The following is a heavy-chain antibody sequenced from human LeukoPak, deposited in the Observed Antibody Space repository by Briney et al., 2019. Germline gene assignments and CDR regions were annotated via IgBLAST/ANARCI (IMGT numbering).Heavy chain of an antibody. CDR3: ANGYSSGWYPPDS. J-gene: IGHJ4*02. CDR2: ISYDGRNK. V-gene: IGHV3-30*18. D-gene: IGHD6-19*01. Sequence: GGSLRLSCAASGFIFSSYALYWVRQAPGKGLEWVAIISYDGRNKYYADSVKGRFTISRDNFKNTVYLQMNSLRAEDTAVYYCANGYSSGWYPPDSWGQGTLVTVSS. CDR1: GFIFSSYA.